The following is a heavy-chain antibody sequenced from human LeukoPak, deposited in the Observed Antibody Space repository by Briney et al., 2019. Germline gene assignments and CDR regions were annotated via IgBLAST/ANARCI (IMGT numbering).Heavy chain of an antibody. Sequence: PSETLSLTCTVSGGSINSSSYYWGWIRQPQGKGLEWIGSIYYSGSTYYNPSLKSRATISVDTSKNQFSLKLSSVTAADTAVYYCARQCMVRGVIITCYYYGMDVWGQGTTVTVSS. CDR2: IYYSGST. CDR3: ARQCMVRGVIITCYYYGMDV. D-gene: IGHD3-10*01. CDR1: GGSINSSSYY. J-gene: IGHJ6*02. V-gene: IGHV4-39*01.